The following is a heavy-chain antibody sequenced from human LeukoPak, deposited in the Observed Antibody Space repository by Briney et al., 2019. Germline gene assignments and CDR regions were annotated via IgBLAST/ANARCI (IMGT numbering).Heavy chain of an antibody. J-gene: IGHJ4*02. Sequence: GESLKISCKASGYSFTSYWIGWVRQVPGKGLEWMGIIYPGDSDTRYSPSFQGQVTISADKSISTAYLQWSSLKASDTAMYYCARLVGYCSSTSCYAGYWGQGTLVTVSS. V-gene: IGHV5-51*01. CDR3: ARLVGYCSSTSCYAGY. CDR1: GYSFTSYW. CDR2: IYPGDSDT. D-gene: IGHD2-2*01.